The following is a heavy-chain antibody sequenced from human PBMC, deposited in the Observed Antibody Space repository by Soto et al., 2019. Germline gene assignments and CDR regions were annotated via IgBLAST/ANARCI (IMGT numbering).Heavy chain of an antibody. Sequence: PSETLSLTCTVSGGSISSGGYYWSWIRQHPGKGLEWIGYIYYSGSTYYNPSLKSRVTISVDTSKNQFSLKLSSVTAADTAVYYCARDFEGLRFPFDPWGQGTLVTVSS. V-gene: IGHV4-31*03. CDR3: ARDFEGLRFPFDP. J-gene: IGHJ5*02. CDR1: GGSISSGGYY. D-gene: IGHD3-3*01. CDR2: IYYSGST.